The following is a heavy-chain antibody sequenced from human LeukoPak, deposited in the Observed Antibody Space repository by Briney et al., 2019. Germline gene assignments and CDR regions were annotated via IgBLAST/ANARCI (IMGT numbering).Heavy chain of an antibody. V-gene: IGHV4-34*01. Sequence: SETLSLTCAVYGVSFSGYYWSWIRQPPGKGLEWIGEINHSGSTNYNPSLKSRVTISVDTSKNQFSLKLSSVTAADTAVYYCARGVRYGYGSGSYYNGPPKYFDYWGQGTLVTVSS. J-gene: IGHJ4*02. CDR1: GVSFSGYY. CDR3: ARGVRYGYGSGSYYNGPPKYFDY. CDR2: INHSGST. D-gene: IGHD3-10*01.